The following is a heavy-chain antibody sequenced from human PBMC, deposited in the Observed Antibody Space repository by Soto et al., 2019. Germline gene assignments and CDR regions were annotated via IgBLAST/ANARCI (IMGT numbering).Heavy chain of an antibody. D-gene: IGHD6-19*01. CDR2: ISYDGSNK. Sequence: PGGSLRLSCAASGFTFSSYAMHWVRQAPGKGLEWVSVISYDGSNKYYADSVKGRFTISRDNSKNTLYLQMNSLRAEDTAVYYCARDWLNLDVGGQGTTVTVSS. CDR3: ARDWLNLDV. CDR1: GFTFSSYA. V-gene: IGHV3-30-3*01. J-gene: IGHJ6*02.